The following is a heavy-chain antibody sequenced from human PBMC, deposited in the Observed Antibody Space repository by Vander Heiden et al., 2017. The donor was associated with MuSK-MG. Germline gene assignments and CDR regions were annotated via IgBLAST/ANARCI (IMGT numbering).Heavy chain of an antibody. Sequence: QVQLVECGGRVVQSEGSLELACVTSGFNSSNYGIHCVRQAPGKGLEWAAVVSYDGTKKYYADSVKGRFTVSRDDSKKSVFLQMNSLRPEDTAVYYCAKDTDNYEGFDPWGQGTLVTVSS. V-gene: IGHV3-30*18. CDR2: VSYDGTKK. D-gene: IGHD3-16*01. CDR1: GFNSSNYG. J-gene: IGHJ5*02. CDR3: AKDTDNYEGFDP.